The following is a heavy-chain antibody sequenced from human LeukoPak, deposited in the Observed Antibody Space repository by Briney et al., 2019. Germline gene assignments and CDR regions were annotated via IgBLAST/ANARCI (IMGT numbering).Heavy chain of an antibody. J-gene: IGHJ4*02. CDR3: ARGVEPLAANTLAY. CDR2: LYSDGNT. D-gene: IGHD1-14*01. Sequence: GGSLRLSCAASGFTVITNDMTWVCQAPGKGLEWVSVLYSDGNTKYADSVQGRFTIPRDNSKNTLYLEMNSLSPDDTAVYYCARGVEPLAANTLAYWGQGTLVTVSS. V-gene: IGHV3-53*01. CDR1: GFTVITND.